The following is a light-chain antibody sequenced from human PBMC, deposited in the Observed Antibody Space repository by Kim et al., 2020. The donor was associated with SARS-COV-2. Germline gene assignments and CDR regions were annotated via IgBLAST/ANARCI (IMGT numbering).Light chain of an antibody. J-gene: IGLJ2*01. Sequence: SPGQSITISCTERSSDIGNYNYVSWYQHHPGKAPRLIIYHVTKRPSGVSIRFSGSKSGNTASLTISGLQAEDEAVYYCSSYRSYRIFGGGTQLTVL. CDR3: SSYRSYRI. CDR1: SSDIGNYNY. CDR2: HVT. V-gene: IGLV2-14*03.